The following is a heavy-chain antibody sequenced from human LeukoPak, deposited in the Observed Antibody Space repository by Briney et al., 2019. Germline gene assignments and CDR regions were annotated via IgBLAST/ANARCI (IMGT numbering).Heavy chain of an antibody. Sequence: SETLSLTCTVSGGSISSYYWSWIRQPPGKGLEWIGYIYYSGSTNYNPSLKSRVTISVDTSRNQFSLKLSSVTAADTAVYYCARSRVATLFDYWGQGTLVTVSS. CDR1: GGSISSYY. V-gene: IGHV4-59*08. CDR2: IYYSGST. J-gene: IGHJ4*02. D-gene: IGHD5-12*01. CDR3: ARSRVATLFDY.